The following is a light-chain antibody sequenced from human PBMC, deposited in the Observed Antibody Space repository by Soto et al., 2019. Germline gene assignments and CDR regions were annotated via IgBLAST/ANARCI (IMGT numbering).Light chain of an antibody. J-gene: IGKJ1*01. CDR3: LQDHSYPPT. V-gene: IGKV1-6*01. Sequence: AIPMTQSPSSLSASIGDRVTITCRATQGIRNALGWYQQKPGKAPKLLIFAASSLQSGVPSRFSGSGFGTDFTLSISSLHPEDFATYYCLQDHSYPPTFGQGTKVEIK. CDR1: QGIRNA. CDR2: AAS.